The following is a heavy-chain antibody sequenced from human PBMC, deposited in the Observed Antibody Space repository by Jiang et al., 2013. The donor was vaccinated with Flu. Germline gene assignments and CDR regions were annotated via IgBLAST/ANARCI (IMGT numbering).Heavy chain of an antibody. CDR3: ARHVSIYGIVTLDV. CDR1: GDSVSPYS. Sequence: GSGLVKPSETLSLTCTVSGDSVSPYSWSWIRQPPGKGLEWLGFVRYTGDVTYNPSLKSRVTLSVDTSNNQLSLRLTTVTAADTAVYFCARHVSIYGIVTLDVWGRGTTVTVSS. J-gene: IGHJ6*04. D-gene: IGHD2/OR15-2a*01. V-gene: IGHV4-59*08. CDR2: VRYTGDV.